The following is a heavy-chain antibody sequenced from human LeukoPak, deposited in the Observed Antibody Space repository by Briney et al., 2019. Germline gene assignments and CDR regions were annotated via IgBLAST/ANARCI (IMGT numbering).Heavy chain of an antibody. D-gene: IGHD3-10*01. CDR3: ARLDYYSSGSYDASGAFDI. V-gene: IGHV4-30-4*01. J-gene: IGHJ3*02. CDR1: GGXISSGDYY. Sequence: SETLSLTCTVSGGXISSGDYYWSWIRQPPGKGLEWLGYIYCSGSTYYNPSLKSRVTISVDTSKNQFSLKLSSVTAADTAVYYCARLDYYSSGSYDASGAFDIWGQGTMVTVSS. CDR2: IYCSGST.